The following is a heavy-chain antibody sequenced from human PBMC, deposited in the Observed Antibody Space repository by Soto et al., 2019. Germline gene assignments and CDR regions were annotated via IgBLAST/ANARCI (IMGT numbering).Heavy chain of an antibody. CDR1: GYTFTTYG. V-gene: IGHV1-18*04. CDR3: ARDPATAYSSSSFDY. J-gene: IGHJ4*02. D-gene: IGHD6-6*01. CDR2: ISAYDGNT. Sequence: QLVQSGAEVKKPGASVKVSCKASGYTFTTYGITWLRQAPGQGLEWMGWISAYDGNTNYAQKLQGRVSMTTDPSTNTAYMELRSLRSDDTAVYYCARDPATAYSSSSFDYWGQGTLVTVSS.